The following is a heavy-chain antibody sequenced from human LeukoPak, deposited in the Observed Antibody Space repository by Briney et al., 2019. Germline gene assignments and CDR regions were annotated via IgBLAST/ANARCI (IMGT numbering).Heavy chain of an antibody. D-gene: IGHD3-22*01. J-gene: IGHJ4*02. Sequence: GASVKVSCKASGGTFSSYAISWVRQAPGQGLEWMGRIIPILGIANYAQKFQGRVTITADKSTSTAYMELSSLRSEDTAVYYCARDRLYDSSGYYFDYWGQGTLVTVSS. CDR3: ARDRLYDSSGYYFDY. CDR2: IIPILGIA. V-gene: IGHV1-69*04. CDR1: GGTFSSYA.